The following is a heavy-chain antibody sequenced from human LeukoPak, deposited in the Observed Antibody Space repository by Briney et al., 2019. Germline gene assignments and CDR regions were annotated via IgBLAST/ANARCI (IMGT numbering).Heavy chain of an antibody. D-gene: IGHD5-24*01. CDR1: GGTFSSYA. CDR2: IIPIFGTA. V-gene: IGHV1-69*05. J-gene: IGHJ3*02. Sequence: SVKVSCKASGGTFSSYAISWVRQAPGQGLEWMGRIIPIFGTANYAQKFQGRVTITTDESTSTAYMELSSLRSGDPAVYYGARAITVDAFDIWGQGTMVTVSS. CDR3: ARAITVDAFDI.